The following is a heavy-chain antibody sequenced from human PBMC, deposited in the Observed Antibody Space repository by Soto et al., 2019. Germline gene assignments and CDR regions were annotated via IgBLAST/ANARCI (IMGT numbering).Heavy chain of an antibody. V-gene: IGHV1-69*13. D-gene: IGHD2-8*01. Sequence: GASVKVSCKASGGTFSSYAISWVRQAPGQGLEWMGGIIPIFGTANYAQKFQGRVTITADESTSTAYMELSSLRSEDTAVYYCARVHCTNGVCSDFDYWGQGALVTVSS. J-gene: IGHJ4*02. CDR2: IIPIFGTA. CDR3: ARVHCTNGVCSDFDY. CDR1: GGTFSSYA.